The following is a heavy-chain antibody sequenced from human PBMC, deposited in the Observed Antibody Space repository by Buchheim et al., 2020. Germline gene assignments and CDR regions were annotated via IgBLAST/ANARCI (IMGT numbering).Heavy chain of an antibody. D-gene: IGHD3-22*01. V-gene: IGHV1-3*01. CDR2: INAGNGNT. CDR3: ARERGDYYDSSGYYLPSPGAFDI. CDR1: GYTFTSYA. J-gene: IGHJ3*02. Sequence: QVQLVQSGAEVKKPGASVKVSCKASGYTFTSYAMHWVRQAPGQRLEWMGWINAGNGNTKYSQKFQGRVTITRDTSASTAYMELSSLRSEDTAVYYCARERGDYYDSSGYYLPSPGAFDIWGQGT.